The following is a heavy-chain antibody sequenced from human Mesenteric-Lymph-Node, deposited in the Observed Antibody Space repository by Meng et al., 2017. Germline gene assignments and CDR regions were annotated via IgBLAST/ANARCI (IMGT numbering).Heavy chain of an antibody. J-gene: IGHJ4*02. CDR3: ARGGYYSFDS. D-gene: IGHD5-18*01. Sequence: QVHMQQSGPGLVQPPQTLSLTCAFSRDSVSCNSAAWNWITQSPSRGLEWLGRTYYRSKWYNGYAVSVKSRITINPDTSKNQFSLKLTSVTAADTAVYYCARGGYYSFDSWGQGTLVTVSS. V-gene: IGHV6-1*01. CDR2: TYYRSKWYN. CDR1: RDSVSCNSAA.